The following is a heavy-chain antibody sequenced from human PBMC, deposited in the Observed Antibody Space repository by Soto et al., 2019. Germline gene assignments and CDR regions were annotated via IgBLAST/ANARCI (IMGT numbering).Heavy chain of an antibody. CDR1: GYTFTSNG. V-gene: IGHV1-3*01. D-gene: IGHD6-13*01. CDR2: INAANGDT. CDR3: VRRHVSATGIDWFDP. Sequence: SSVKVSCEDSGYTFTSNGIHWVRQAPGQRLEWMGWINAANGDTKYSPKFQGRVTITRDTSASTAYMELSSLRSEDTAVYYCVRRHVSATGIDWFDPWGQGTLVTVSS. J-gene: IGHJ5*02.